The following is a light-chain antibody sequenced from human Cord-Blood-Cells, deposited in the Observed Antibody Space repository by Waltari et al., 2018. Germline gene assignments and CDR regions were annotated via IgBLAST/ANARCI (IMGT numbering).Light chain of an antibody. CDR2: GNS. CDR3: QSYDSSLSAVV. J-gene: IGLJ2*01. CDR1: SSNIGAGYD. Sequence: QSVLTQPPSVSGAPGQRVTISCTGSSSNIGAGYDVHWYQQLPGTAPNLLIDGNSNRPSGVPDRFSGSKSGTSASLAITGLQAEDEADYYCQSYDSSLSAVVFGGGTKLTVL. V-gene: IGLV1-40*01.